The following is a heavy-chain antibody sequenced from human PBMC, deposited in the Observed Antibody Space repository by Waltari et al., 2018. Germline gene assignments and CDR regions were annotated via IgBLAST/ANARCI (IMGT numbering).Heavy chain of an antibody. J-gene: IGHJ4*02. CDR3: ARGGNSSWPDY. D-gene: IGHD6-13*01. CDR2: INHSGST. Sequence: QVQLQQWGAGLLKPSETLSLTCAVSGGSFSGYYWSWIRQPPGKGLEWIGEINHSGSTNYNPSLKSRVTISVDTSKNQFSLKLSSVTAADTAVYYCARGGNSSWPDYWGQGTLVTVSS. V-gene: IGHV4-34*01. CDR1: GGSFSGYY.